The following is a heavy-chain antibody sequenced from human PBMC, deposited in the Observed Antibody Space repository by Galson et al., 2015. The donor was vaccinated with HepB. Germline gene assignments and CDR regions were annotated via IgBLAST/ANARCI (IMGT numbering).Heavy chain of an antibody. V-gene: IGHV3-23*01. D-gene: IGHD5-24*01. CDR3: AKGNTNYDYYYYGLDV. Sequence: SLRLSCAASGLTFSDYAMYWVRQAPGKGLEWVSGLSGNGDHTYYADSVNGRFSISRDNSRATLFLQVSSLRAEDTAVYYCAKGNTNYDYYYYGLDVWGQGTTVTVSS. CDR1: GLTFSDYA. CDR2: LSGNGDHT. J-gene: IGHJ6*02.